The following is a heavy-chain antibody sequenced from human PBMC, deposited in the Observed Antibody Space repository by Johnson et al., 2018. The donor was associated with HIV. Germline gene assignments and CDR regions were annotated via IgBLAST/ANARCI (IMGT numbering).Heavy chain of an antibody. CDR1: GFTFSSYW. J-gene: IGHJ3*02. CDR3: ARGGSTAGFYI. D-gene: IGHD6-19*01. CDR2: IKQDGSEK. V-gene: IGHV3-7*01. Sequence: MQLVESGGGLVQPGGSLRLSCAASGFTFSSYWMNWVRQAPGKGLEWVANIKQDGSEKYYVDSVKGRFTISRDNANNSVYMQMNSMRVAETAIYYCARGGSTAGFYIWGQGTMVTVSS.